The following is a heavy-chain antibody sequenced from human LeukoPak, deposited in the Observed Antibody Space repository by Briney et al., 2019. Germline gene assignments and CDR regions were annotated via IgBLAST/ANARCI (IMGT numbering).Heavy chain of an antibody. Sequence: SETLSLTCSVSGGSMNSYYWSWIRQSPGKGLEWIGYIYYSGSNNYNPSLKSRVTISVDTSKNQFSLKLSSVTAADTAVYYCARHVWLQPFDYWGQGTLVTVSS. CDR3: ARHVWLQPFDY. J-gene: IGHJ4*02. V-gene: IGHV4-59*08. CDR1: GGSMNSYY. CDR2: IYYSGSN. D-gene: IGHD3-9*01.